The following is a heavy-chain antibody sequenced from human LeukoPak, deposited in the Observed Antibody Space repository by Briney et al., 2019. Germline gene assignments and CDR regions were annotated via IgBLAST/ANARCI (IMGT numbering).Heavy chain of an antibody. CDR3: ATVKPAAPAFDY. CDR2: FDPEDGET. Sequence: GXXLTELSMHWVRQAPGKGLEWMGGFDPEDGETIYAKKLQGRVTMTEDTSTDTAYMELSSLRSEGTAVYYCATVKPAAPAFDYWGQGTLVTVXS. V-gene: IGHV1-24*01. CDR1: GXXLTELS. J-gene: IGHJ4*02. D-gene: IGHD2-2*01.